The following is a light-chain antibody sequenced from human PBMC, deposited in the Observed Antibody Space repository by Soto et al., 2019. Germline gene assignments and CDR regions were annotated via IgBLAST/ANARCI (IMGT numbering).Light chain of an antibody. CDR3: QQYNKWPPYT. CDR1: QTVSRN. Sequence: EIVMTQSPATLSVSPGERATLSCRASQTVSRNLGWYQQKPGQAPRLLIYGASTRATGIPARFSGSGSGTEFTLIISRLQSEDFAVYYCQQYNKWPPYTFGQGTKLEIK. V-gene: IGKV3-15*01. CDR2: GAS. J-gene: IGKJ2*01.